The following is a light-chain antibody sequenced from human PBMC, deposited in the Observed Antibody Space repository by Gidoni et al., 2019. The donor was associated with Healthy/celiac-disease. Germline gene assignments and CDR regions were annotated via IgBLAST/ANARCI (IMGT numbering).Light chain of an antibody. CDR2: GES. Sequence: EIVLTQSPGTLSLSPGERATLSCRASPSVSSSYLAWYQQKPGQAPRLLIYGESSRATGIPDRFSGSGSGTDFTLTISRLEPEDFAVYYCQQYGSSPPYTFGQGTKLEIK. CDR1: PSVSSSY. V-gene: IGKV3-20*01. CDR3: QQYGSSPPYT. J-gene: IGKJ2*01.